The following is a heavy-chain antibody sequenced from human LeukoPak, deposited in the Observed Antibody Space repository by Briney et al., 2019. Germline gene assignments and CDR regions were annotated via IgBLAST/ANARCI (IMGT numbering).Heavy chain of an antibody. Sequence: PGGSLRLSCAASGFTFSSYEMNWVRQAPGKGLEWVSYISSSGSTIYYADSVKGRFTISRDNAKNSLYLQMNSLRAEDTAVYYCARDGDSSGSFDYWGQGTLVTVSS. V-gene: IGHV3-48*03. J-gene: IGHJ4*02. CDR3: ARDGDSSGSFDY. CDR1: GFTFSSYE. D-gene: IGHD3-22*01. CDR2: ISSSGSTI.